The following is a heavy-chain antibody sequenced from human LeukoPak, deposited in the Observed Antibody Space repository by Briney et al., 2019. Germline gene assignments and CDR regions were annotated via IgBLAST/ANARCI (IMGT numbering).Heavy chain of an antibody. V-gene: IGHV3-23*01. CDR3: AKDLLSSLVRGVTIEGHDY. J-gene: IGHJ4*01. CDR1: GFTFNNYA. Sequence: PGGSLSLSCAASGFTFNNYAMSWVRQAAGKGLEWVAAINYSGGSTYYADSVKRPCTISRYNYKSTLYMQMNSLRAEQTAIYYCAKDLLSSLVRGVTIEGHDYWGQGTLVTVSS. D-gene: IGHD3-10*01. CDR2: INYSGGST.